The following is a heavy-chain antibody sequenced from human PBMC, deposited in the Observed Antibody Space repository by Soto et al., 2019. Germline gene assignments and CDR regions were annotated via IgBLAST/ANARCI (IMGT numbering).Heavy chain of an antibody. Sequence: PSETLSLTCAVSGGSISSSNWWSWVRQPPGKGLEWIGEIYHSGSTNYNPSLKSRVTISVDKSKNQFSLKLSSVTAADTAVYYCARSIAAARFRSTKNYYYGMDVWGQGTTVTVSS. J-gene: IGHJ6*02. D-gene: IGHD6-13*01. V-gene: IGHV4-4*02. CDR1: GGSISSSNW. CDR2: IYHSGST. CDR3: ARSIAAARFRSTKNYYYGMDV.